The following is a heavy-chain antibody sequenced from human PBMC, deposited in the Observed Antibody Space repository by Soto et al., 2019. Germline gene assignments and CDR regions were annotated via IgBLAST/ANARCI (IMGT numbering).Heavy chain of an antibody. D-gene: IGHD3-3*01. Sequence: PGGSLRLSCAASGFTFSSYAMSWVRQAPGKGLEWVSAISGSGGSTYYADSVKGRLTISRDNSKNTLYLQMNSLRAEDAAVYYCAKDGDFWSGYGHNWFDPWGQGTLVTAPQ. CDR1: GFTFSSYA. V-gene: IGHV3-23*01. CDR2: ISGSGGST. J-gene: IGHJ5*02. CDR3: AKDGDFWSGYGHNWFDP.